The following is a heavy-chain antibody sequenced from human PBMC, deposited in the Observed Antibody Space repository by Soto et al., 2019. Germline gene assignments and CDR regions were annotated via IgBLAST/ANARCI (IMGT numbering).Heavy chain of an antibody. CDR1: GFTLSNYW. J-gene: IGHJ4*02. CDR2: IDNDGSGT. CDR3: TTAFEY. V-gene: IGHV3-74*01. Sequence: EVQLVESGGGLVQPGGSLRLSCPASGFTLSNYWMHWVRQVPGKGLLWVSRIDNDGSGTSYADSVKGRFTISRDNAKNTLYLDMNSLRSEYTAVYYCTTAFEYWGRGTLVTDSS.